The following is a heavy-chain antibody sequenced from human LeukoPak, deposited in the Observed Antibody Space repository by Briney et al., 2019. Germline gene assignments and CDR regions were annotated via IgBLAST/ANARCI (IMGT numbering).Heavy chain of an antibody. CDR3: ARDLGQYYDTSDNWFDP. D-gene: IGHD3-22*01. J-gene: IGHJ5*02. CDR2: VSSSGETT. Sequence: TGGSLRLSCVGSGFSFSTYGMTWVRQAPGKGLEWVSSVSSSGETTYYADSVEGRFTISRDNAKNTLNLQMNSLRAEDTAVYYCARDLGQYYDTSDNWFDPWGQGTLVTVSS. V-gene: IGHV3-23*01. CDR1: GFSFSTYG.